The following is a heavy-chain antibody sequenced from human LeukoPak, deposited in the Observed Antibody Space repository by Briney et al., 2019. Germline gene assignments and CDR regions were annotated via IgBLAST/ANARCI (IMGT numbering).Heavy chain of an antibody. Sequence: SVKVSCKASGGTFSSYAISWVRQAPGQGLEWMGGIIPIFGTANYAQKFQGRVTMTRDTSTSTVYMELSSLRSEDTAVYYCARPMVRGVIPNYPPFYWGQGTLVTVSS. CDR3: ARPMVRGVIPNYPPFY. D-gene: IGHD3-10*01. J-gene: IGHJ4*02. CDR2: IIPIFGTA. V-gene: IGHV1-69*05. CDR1: GGTFSSYA.